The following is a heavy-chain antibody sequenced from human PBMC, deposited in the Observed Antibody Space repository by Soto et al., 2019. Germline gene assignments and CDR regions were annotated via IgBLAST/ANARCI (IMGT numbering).Heavy chain of an antibody. Sequence: EVQLVESGGGLVQPGGSLRLSCAASGFTFSSDAMHWVRQAPGKGLEYVSAISSNGGSTYHANSVKGRFTISRDNSKNTVYLQMGSLRAEDMAVYYCARGPGYYFDYWGQGTLVTVSS. V-gene: IGHV3-64*01. CDR2: ISSNGGST. CDR1: GFTFSSDA. CDR3: ARGPGYYFDY. J-gene: IGHJ4*02.